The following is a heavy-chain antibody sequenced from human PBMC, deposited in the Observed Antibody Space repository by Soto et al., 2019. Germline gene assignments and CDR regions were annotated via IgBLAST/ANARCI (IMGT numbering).Heavy chain of an antibody. CDR1: GYTFTSYG. CDR2: ISAYNGNT. CDR3: ARGPYYDYICGSYRHYYFDY. J-gene: IGHJ4*02. V-gene: IGHV1-18*01. D-gene: IGHD3-16*02. Sequence: QVQLVQSGAEVKKPGASVKVSCKASGYTFTSYGISWVRQAPGQGLEWMGWISAYNGNTNYAQKLQGRVTMTTDTSTSTAYMELRSLRSDDTAVYYCARGPYYDYICGSYRHYYFDYWGQGTLVTVSS.